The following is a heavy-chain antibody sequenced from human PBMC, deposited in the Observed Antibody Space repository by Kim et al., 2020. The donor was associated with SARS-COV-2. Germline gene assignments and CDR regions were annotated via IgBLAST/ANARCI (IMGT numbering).Heavy chain of an antibody. CDR2: ISINGEYT. Sequence: GGSLRLSCAASDFTFGSFAMNWVRQAPGKGLEWVSLISINGEYTYYADSVKGRFTISRDNSKNTLYLQMNFLRDEDTAIYYCARRGLPATSWYFDLWGRGTLVTVSP. CDR1: DFTFGSFA. D-gene: IGHD3-10*01. CDR3: ARRGLPATSWYFDL. J-gene: IGHJ2*01. V-gene: IGHV3-23*01.